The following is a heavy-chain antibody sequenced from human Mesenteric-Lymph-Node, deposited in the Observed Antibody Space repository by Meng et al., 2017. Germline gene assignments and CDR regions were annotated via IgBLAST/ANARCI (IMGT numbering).Heavy chain of an antibody. Sequence: QVQLVQSGGEVKKPGASVKVACKASGYTFTNYGVSWVRQAPGQGPEWMGWISAYNGNTNYAQNFQGRFTMTTDTSTSTAYMELRSLRSDDTAVYYCARDLPGGTKGTWLDLWGQGTLVTVSS. CDR3: ARDLPGGTKGTWLDL. CDR2: ISAYNGNT. J-gene: IGHJ5*02. CDR1: GYTFTNYG. V-gene: IGHV1-18*01. D-gene: IGHD1-14*01.